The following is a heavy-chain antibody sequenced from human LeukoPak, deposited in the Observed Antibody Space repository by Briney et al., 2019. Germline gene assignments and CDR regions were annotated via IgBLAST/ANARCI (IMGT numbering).Heavy chain of an antibody. D-gene: IGHD3-22*01. CDR3: ARSRTNYDSSGYFGY. CDR1: GGSFSGYY. Sequence: PSETLSLTCAVYGGSFSGYYWSWIRQPPGKGLEWIGEINHSGSTNYNPSLKSRVTISVDTSKNQFSLKLSSLTAADTAVYYCARSRTNYDSSGYFGYWGQGTLVTVSS. CDR2: INHSGST. V-gene: IGHV4-34*01. J-gene: IGHJ4*02.